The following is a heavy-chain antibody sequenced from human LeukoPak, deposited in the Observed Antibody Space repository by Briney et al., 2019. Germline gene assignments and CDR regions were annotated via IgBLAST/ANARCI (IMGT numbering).Heavy chain of an antibody. D-gene: IGHD3-22*01. CDR1: GGSISSHS. Sequence: PSETLSLTCTLSGGSISSHSWSWIRQPPGKELGWIGYIYYSGSTNYNTSPKPRATISLDTPKNQFSLKLSSVTAADTAVYYCARELTYYYDSSGYYPDAFDIWGQGTMVTVSS. CDR3: ARELTYYYDSSGYYPDAFDI. V-gene: IGHV4-59*11. CDR2: IYYSGST. J-gene: IGHJ3*02.